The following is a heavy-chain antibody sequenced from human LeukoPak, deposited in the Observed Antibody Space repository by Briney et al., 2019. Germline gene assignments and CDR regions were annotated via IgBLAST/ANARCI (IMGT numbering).Heavy chain of an antibody. V-gene: IGHV4-39*07. D-gene: IGHD6-6*01. CDR3: ARVMAARREDLNWFDP. CDR1: GGSISSSGSY. CDR2: VYYSGNT. J-gene: IGHJ5*02. Sequence: SETLSLTCTVSGGSISSSGSYWGWIRQPPGKGLEWIGSVYYSGNTYNPSLKSRVTISVDTSKNQFSLNLTSVNAADTAIYYCARVMAARREDLNWFDPWGQGTLVNVSS.